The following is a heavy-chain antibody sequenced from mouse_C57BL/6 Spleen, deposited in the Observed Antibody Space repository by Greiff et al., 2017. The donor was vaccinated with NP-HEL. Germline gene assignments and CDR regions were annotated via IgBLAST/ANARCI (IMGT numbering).Heavy chain of an antibody. Sequence: QVQLQQPGAELVKPGASVKLSCKASGYTFTSYWMHWVKQRPGRGLEWIGRIDPNSGGTKYNEKFKSKATLTVDKPSSTAYRKLSSLISEDSAVYYCARSGGSNYGFNFDYWGQGTTLTVSS. D-gene: IGHD2-5*01. V-gene: IGHV1-72*01. CDR2: IDPNSGGT. CDR3: ARSGGSNYGFNFDY. CDR1: GYTFTSYW. J-gene: IGHJ2*01.